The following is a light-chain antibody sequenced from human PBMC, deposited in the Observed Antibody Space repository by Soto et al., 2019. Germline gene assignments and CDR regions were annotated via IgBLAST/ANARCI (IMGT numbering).Light chain of an antibody. J-gene: IGLJ1*01. V-gene: IGLV2-11*01. CDR2: DVS. Sequence: QSALTQPRSVSGSPGQSVTISCTGTSSDVGGYNYVSWYQQHPGKAPKFMIYDVSQRPSGVPARFSGSKSGNTASLAISGLQAEDEADYYCQSYDISLRGFVFGTGTKLTVL. CDR1: SSDVGGYNY. CDR3: QSYDISLRGFV.